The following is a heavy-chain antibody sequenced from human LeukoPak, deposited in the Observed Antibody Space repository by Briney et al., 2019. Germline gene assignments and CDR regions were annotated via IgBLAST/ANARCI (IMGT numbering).Heavy chain of an antibody. Sequence: GGSLRLSCAASGFTFSSYSMNWVRQAPGKGLEWVSSISSSNSYIYYADSVKGRFTISRDNAKNSLYLQMNSLRAEDTAVYYCARDRRGVIITAYDYWGQGTLVTVSS. CDR3: ARDRRGVIITAYDY. J-gene: IGHJ4*02. D-gene: IGHD3-10*01. CDR1: GFTFSSYS. V-gene: IGHV3-21*01. CDR2: ISSSNSYI.